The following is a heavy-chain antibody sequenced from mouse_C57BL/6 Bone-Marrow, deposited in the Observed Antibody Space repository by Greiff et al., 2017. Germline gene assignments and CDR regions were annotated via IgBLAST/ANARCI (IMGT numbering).Heavy chain of an antibody. V-gene: IGHV1-72*01. J-gene: IGHJ1*03. CDR3: ARSHYYGSIYWYFDV. D-gene: IGHD1-1*01. CDR2: IDPNSGGT. Sequence: QVQPQQPGAELVKPGASVKLSCKASGYTFTSYWMHWVKQRPGRGLEWIGRIDPNSGGTKYNEKFKSKATLTADKPSSTAYMQLSSLTSEDSAVYYGARSHYYGSIYWYFDVWGRGTTVTVSS. CDR1: GYTFTSYW.